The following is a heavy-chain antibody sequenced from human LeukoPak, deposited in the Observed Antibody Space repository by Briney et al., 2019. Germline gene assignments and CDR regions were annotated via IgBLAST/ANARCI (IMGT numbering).Heavy chain of an antibody. J-gene: IGHJ4*02. V-gene: IGHV3-23*01. CDR2: ISGSGGST. CDR3: AKCPLNYDILTGYYLTYYFDY. CDR1: GFTFSSYA. D-gene: IGHD3-9*01. Sequence: EGSLRLSCAASGFTFSSYAMSWVRQAPGKGLEWVSPISGSGGSTYYADSVKGRFTISRDNSKNTLYLQMNSLRAEDTAVYYCAKCPLNYDILTGYYLTYYFDYWGQGTLVTVSS.